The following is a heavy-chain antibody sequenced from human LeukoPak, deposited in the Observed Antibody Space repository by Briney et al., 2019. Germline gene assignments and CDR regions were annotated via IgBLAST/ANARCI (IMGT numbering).Heavy chain of an antibody. J-gene: IGHJ4*02. D-gene: IGHD1-1*01. CDR1: GFTFSSYA. Sequence: GGSLKLSCAASGFTFSSYAMSWVRQAPGEGLEWVSAISGSGGSTYYADSVKGRFTISRDNSKNALYLQMNSLRAEDTAVYYCAKDPTGNYYFDYWGQGTLVTVSS. V-gene: IGHV3-23*01. CDR3: AKDPTGNYYFDY. CDR2: ISGSGGST.